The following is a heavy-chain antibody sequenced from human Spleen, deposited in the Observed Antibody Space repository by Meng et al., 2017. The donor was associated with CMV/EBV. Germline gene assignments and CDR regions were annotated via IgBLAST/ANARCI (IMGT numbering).Heavy chain of an antibody. CDR2: IYYSGST. CDR1: GGSISSRSYY. Sequence: SETLSLTCTVSGGSISSRSYYWGWIRQPPGKGLEWIGNIYYSGSTYYNPSLKSRVTISVDTSKNQFSLKLSSETAADTAVYYCARNWNYGSGYYYGMDVWGQGTTVTVSS. J-gene: IGHJ6*02. D-gene: IGHD1-7*01. V-gene: IGHV4-39*07. CDR3: ARNWNYGSGYYYGMDV.